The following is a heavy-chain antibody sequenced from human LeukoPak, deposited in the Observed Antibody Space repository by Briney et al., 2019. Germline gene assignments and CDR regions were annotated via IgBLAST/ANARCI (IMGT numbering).Heavy chain of an antibody. CDR2: ISAYNGNT. CDR1: GYTFTCYG. J-gene: IGHJ6*03. Sequence: ASVKVSCKASGYTFTCYGISRVRQAPGQGLEWTGSISAYNGNTNYAQKLQGRVTMTTDTSTSTAYMELRSLRSDDTAVYYCARVSLTSAGVGATSYYYMDVWGKGTTVTVSS. V-gene: IGHV1-18*01. CDR3: ARVSLTSAGVGATSYYYMDV. D-gene: IGHD1-26*01.